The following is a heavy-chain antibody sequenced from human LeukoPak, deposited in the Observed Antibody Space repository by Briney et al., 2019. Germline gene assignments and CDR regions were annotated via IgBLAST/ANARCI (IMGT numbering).Heavy chain of an antibody. CDR3: ARLVRRYCSGGSCSRVNWFDP. Sequence: SETLSLTCTVSGGSISSYYWRWIRQPPGKGLEWIGYIYYSGSTNYNPSLKSRVTISVDTSKNQFSLKLSSVTAADTAVYYCARLVRRYCSGGSCSRVNWFDPWGQGTLVTVSS. CDR1: GGSISSYY. V-gene: IGHV4-59*08. D-gene: IGHD2-15*01. J-gene: IGHJ5*02. CDR2: IYYSGST.